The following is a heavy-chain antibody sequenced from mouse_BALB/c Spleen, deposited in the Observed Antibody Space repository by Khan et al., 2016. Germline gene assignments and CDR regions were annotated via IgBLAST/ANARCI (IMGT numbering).Heavy chain of an antibody. J-gene: IGHJ4*01. V-gene: IGHV3-2*02. CDR2: ISYSGRT. CDR1: GYSITSDYA. CDR3: ARSDYGDKDAMDY. D-gene: IGHD1-1*01. Sequence: EGQLQESGPGLVKPSQSLSLTCTVTGYSITSDYAWNWIRQFPGNRLEWMGYISYSGRTSYNPSLKSRISITRDTSKNQFFLQLNSVTSEDTATYYCARSDYGDKDAMDYWGQGTSVTVSS.